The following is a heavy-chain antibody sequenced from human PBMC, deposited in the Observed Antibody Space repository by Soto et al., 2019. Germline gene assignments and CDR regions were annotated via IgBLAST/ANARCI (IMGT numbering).Heavy chain of an antibody. V-gene: IGHV5-10-1*01. CDR1: GYSFTSYW. D-gene: IGHD3-22*01. CDR3: ARPVGLVSSGYYPYYYYGMDV. CDR2: IDPSDAYT. J-gene: IGHJ6*02. Sequence: GESLKLSCKGSGYSFTSYWISWVRQMPGKGLEWMGRIDPSDAYTNYSPSFQGHVTISADKSISTAYLQWSSLKASDTAMYYCARPVGLVSSGYYPYYYYGMDVWGQGTTVTVSS.